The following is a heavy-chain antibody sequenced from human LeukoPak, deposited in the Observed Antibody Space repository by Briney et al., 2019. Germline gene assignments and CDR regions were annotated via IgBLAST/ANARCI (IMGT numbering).Heavy chain of an antibody. Sequence: SVKVSCKASGGTFSSYAISWVRQAPGQGLEWMGGIIPIFGTANYAQKFQGRVTITADESTSTAYTELSSLRSEDTAVYYCAREALILYSGSYYDYWGQGTLVTVSS. CDR3: AREALILYSGSYYDY. J-gene: IGHJ4*02. V-gene: IGHV1-69*13. CDR2: IIPIFGTA. CDR1: GGTFSSYA. D-gene: IGHD1-26*01.